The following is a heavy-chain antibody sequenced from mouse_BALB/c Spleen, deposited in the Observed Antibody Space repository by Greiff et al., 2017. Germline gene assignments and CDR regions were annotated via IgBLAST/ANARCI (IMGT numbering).Heavy chain of an antibody. CDR2: IYPGNGDT. J-gene: IGHJ1*01. CDR1: GYTFTSYN. CDR3: AIYDSYYGYVDD. Sequence: QVQLQQPGAELVKPGASVKMSCKASGYTFTSYNMHWVKQTPGQGLEWIGAIYPGNGDTSYNQKFKGKATLTADKSASTAYMHLSSLTSEDSAVYYCAIYDSYYGYVDDWGAGTTVTVSS. V-gene: IGHV1-12*01. D-gene: IGHD2-3*01.